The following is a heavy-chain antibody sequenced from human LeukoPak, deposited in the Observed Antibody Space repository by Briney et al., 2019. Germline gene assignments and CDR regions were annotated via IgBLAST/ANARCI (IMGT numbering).Heavy chain of an antibody. J-gene: IGHJ4*02. CDR2: ISYDGSNK. CDR3: AKEVTVAGLPLVY. V-gene: IGHV3-30*18. D-gene: IGHD6-19*01. Sequence: GRSLRLSCAASGFTFSSYGMHWVRQAPGKGLEWVAVISYDGSNKYYADSVKGRFTISRDNSKNTLYLQMNSLRAEDTAVYYCAKEVTVAGLPLVYWGQGTLVTVSS. CDR1: GFTFSSYG.